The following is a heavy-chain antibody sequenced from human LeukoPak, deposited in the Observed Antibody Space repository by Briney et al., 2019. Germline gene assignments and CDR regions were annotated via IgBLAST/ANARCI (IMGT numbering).Heavy chain of an antibody. CDR3: ARHYGP. CDR2: IFYSGST. CDR1: GGSVNSGSYF. D-gene: IGHD3-16*01. Sequence: SETLSLTCTVSGGSVNSGSYFWSWIRQPPGKGLEWIGYIFYSGSTNYNPSLKNRATISVDTSKNQFSLRLTSVTAADTAVYYCARHYGPWGQGTLVTVSS. J-gene: IGHJ5*02. V-gene: IGHV4-61*01.